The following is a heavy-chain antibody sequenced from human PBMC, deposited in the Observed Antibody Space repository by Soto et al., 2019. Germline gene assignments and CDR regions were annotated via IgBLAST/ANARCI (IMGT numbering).Heavy chain of an antibody. CDR2: IYYSGST. CDR3: ARVFLWGYMVRGVHDY. Sequence: SETLSLTCTVSGGSISSGGYYWSWIRQHPGKGLEWIGYIYYSGSTYYNPSLKSRVTISVDTSKNQFSLKLSSVTAADTAVYYCARVFLWGYMVRGVHDYWGQGTLVTVSS. J-gene: IGHJ4*02. V-gene: IGHV4-31*03. D-gene: IGHD3-10*01. CDR1: GGSISSGGYY.